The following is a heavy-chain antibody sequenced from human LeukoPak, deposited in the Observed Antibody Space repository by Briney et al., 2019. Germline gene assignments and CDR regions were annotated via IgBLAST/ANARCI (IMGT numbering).Heavy chain of an antibody. J-gene: IGHJ4*02. CDR1: GYTFTGYY. D-gene: IGHD2-21*02. CDR3: ARGAPWVTSAFDY. Sequence: ASVKVSCKASGYTFTGYYMRWVRQAPGQGLEWMGWINPNSGGTNYAQKFQGRVTMTRDTSINTAYMELSRLTSDDTAVYYCARGAPWVTSAFDYWGQGTLVTVSS. CDR2: INPNSGGT. V-gene: IGHV1-2*02.